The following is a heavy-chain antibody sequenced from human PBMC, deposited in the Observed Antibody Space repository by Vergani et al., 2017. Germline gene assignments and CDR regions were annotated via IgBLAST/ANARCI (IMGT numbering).Heavy chain of an antibody. V-gene: IGHV3-7*01. Sequence: EVQLVESGGGLVQPGRSLRLSCAASGFTFSHYSMNWIRQAPGKGLEWVANIKQDGSEKYYVDSVKGRFSISIDNAKNSLYLEMNSLRVEDTAVYYCTSRDNNRWNWGQGTLVTVSS. J-gene: IGHJ4*02. CDR2: IKQDGSEK. CDR3: TSRDNNRWN. D-gene: IGHD2/OR15-2a*01. CDR1: GFTFSHYS.